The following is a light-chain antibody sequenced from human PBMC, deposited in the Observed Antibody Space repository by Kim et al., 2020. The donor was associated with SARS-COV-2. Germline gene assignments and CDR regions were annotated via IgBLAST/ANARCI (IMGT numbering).Light chain of an antibody. CDR2: YDS. Sequence: SYELTQPPSVSVAPGKTARITCGGNNIGSKSVHWYQQQPGQAPVLVIYYDSDRPSGIPERFSGSNSGNTATLTISRVEAGDEADYYCQVWDSSRGVFGGGTQLTVL. V-gene: IGLV3-21*04. CDR3: QVWDSSRGV. CDR1: NIGSKS. J-gene: IGLJ3*02.